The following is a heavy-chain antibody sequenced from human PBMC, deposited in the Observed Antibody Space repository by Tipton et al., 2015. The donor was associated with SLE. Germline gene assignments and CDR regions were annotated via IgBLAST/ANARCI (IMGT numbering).Heavy chain of an antibody. V-gene: IGHV4-39*07. J-gene: IGHJ5*02. Sequence: TLSLTCTVSGGSISSSSYYWGWIRQPPGKGLEWIGSIYYSGSTYYNPSLKSRVTISVDTSNNQFSLKLSSVTAADTAVYYCTMGGDMGFDPWGQGTLVTVSS. CDR1: GGSISSSSYY. CDR3: TMGGDMGFDP. D-gene: IGHD3-16*01. CDR2: IYYSGST.